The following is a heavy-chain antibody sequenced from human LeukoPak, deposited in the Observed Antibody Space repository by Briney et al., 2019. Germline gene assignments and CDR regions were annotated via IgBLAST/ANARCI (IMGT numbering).Heavy chain of an antibody. CDR1: GGSFSGYY. J-gene: IGHJ5*02. CDR2: INHSGST. Sequence: SETLSLTCAVYGGSFSGYYWSWIRQPPGKGLEWIGEINHSGSTNYNPSLKSRVTISVDTSKNQFSLKLSSVTAADTAVYYCAREGFLGYGDGWFDPWGQGTLVTVSS. D-gene: IGHD4-17*01. CDR3: AREGFLGYGDGWFDP. V-gene: IGHV4-34*01.